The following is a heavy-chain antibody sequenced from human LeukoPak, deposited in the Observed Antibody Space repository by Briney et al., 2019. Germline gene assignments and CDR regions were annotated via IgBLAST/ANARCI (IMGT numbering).Heavy chain of an antibody. CDR3: ARDPLYYYDSSGHTQFGY. CDR1: GYTFTSYV. Sequence: GASVKVPCKASGYTFTSYVISWVRQAPGQGRAWMGWISAYNGNTNYAQKLQGRVTMTTDTSPRTAYMELRSLRSDDTAVYYCARDPLYYYDSSGHTQFGYWGQGTLVTVSS. CDR2: ISAYNGNT. J-gene: IGHJ4*02. V-gene: IGHV1-18*01. D-gene: IGHD3-22*01.